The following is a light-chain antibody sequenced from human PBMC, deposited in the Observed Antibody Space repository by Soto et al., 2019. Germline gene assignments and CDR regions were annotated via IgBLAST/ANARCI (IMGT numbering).Light chain of an antibody. CDR1: QSVFYSSNNKDY. J-gene: IGKJ1*01. CDR2: WAS. V-gene: IGKV4-1*01. CDR3: QQYYSTPWT. Sequence: DIVMTQSPDSLAVSLGERVTINCKSSQSVFYSSNNKDYLAWYQQKPGQPPKLLIYWASTRESGVPDRFSGTGSGTDFTLTISSLQAEDVAVYYCQQYYSTPWTFGQGTKVEAK.